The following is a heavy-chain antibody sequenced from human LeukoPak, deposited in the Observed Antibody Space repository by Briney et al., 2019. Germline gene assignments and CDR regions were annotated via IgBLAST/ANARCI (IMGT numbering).Heavy chain of an antibody. Sequence: GGSLRLSCAASGFTFSSYWMSWGRQAPGKGLEWVANIKQDGSEKYYVDSVKGRFTISRDNAKNSLYLQMNSLRAEDTAVYYCARGPPPRAPKPIDYWGQGTLVTVSS. D-gene: IGHD1-26*01. CDR3: ARGPPPRAPKPIDY. CDR2: IKQDGSEK. J-gene: IGHJ4*02. CDR1: GFTFSSYW. V-gene: IGHV3-7*01.